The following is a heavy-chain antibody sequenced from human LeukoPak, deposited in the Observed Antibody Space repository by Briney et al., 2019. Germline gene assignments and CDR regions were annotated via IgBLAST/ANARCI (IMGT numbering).Heavy chain of an antibody. CDR2: INHSGST. CDR1: GGSFSGYY. CDR3: ARGRGIVVAPRPGLRWGNWFDP. D-gene: IGHD2-2*01. Sequence: SETLSLTCAVYGGSFSGYYWSWIRQPPGKRLEWIGEINHSGSTNYNPSLKSRVTISVDTSKNQFSLKLSSVTAADTAVYYCARGRGIVVAPRPGLRWGNWFDPWGQGTLVTVSS. J-gene: IGHJ5*02. V-gene: IGHV4-34*01.